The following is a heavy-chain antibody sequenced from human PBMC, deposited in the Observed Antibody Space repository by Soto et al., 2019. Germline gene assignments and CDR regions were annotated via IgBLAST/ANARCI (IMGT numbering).Heavy chain of an antibody. Sequence: GSLRLSCAASGFTFDDYAMHWVRQAPGKGLEWVSLISWDGGSTYYADSVKGRFTISRDNSKNSLYLQMNSLRAEDTALYYCAKDYSSGWYGLDYWGQGTLVTVSS. D-gene: IGHD6-19*01. CDR2: ISWDGGST. V-gene: IGHV3-43D*04. CDR3: AKDYSSGWYGLDY. CDR1: GFTFDDYA. J-gene: IGHJ4*02.